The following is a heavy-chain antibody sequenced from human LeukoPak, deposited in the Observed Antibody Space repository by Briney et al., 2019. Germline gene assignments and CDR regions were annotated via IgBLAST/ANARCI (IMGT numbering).Heavy chain of an antibody. CDR1: GFTFNNYA. CDR2: ISPSGDDR. J-gene: IGHJ5*02. Sequence: PGGSLRLSCVASGFTFNNYAMSWVRQAPGKGLEWVSAISPSGDDRYYADSVKGRFTISRDNSKNTLYLQMSSLRAEDTAMYYCAKDNTYYYDNWFDPWGQGTLVTVSS. CDR3: AKDNTYYYDNWFDP. V-gene: IGHV3-23*01. D-gene: IGHD3-22*01.